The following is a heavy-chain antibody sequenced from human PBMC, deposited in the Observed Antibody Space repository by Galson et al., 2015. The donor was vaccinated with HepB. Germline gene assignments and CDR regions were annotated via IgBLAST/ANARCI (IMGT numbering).Heavy chain of an antibody. V-gene: IGHV1-3*01. J-gene: IGHJ6*02. CDR3: ARGPRAGYGEHYGRDYYYGMDV. D-gene: IGHD4-17*01. CDR2: INAGNGNT. CDR1: GYTFTSYA. Sequence: SVKVSCKASGYTFTSYAMHWVRQAPGQRLEWMGWINAGNGNTKYSQKFQGRVTITRDTSASTAYMELSSLRSEDTAVYYCARGPRAGYGEHYGRDYYYGMDVWGQGTTVTVSS.